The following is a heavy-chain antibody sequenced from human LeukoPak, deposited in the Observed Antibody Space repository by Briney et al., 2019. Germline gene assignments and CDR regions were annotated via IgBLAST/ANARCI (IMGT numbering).Heavy chain of an antibody. CDR3: AREPLGWYDAFDI. J-gene: IGHJ3*02. V-gene: IGHV4-39*02. CDR1: GGSISSSSYY. CDR2: IYYSGST. Sequence: SSETLSLTCTVSGGSISSSSYYWGWIRQPPGKGLEWIGSIYYSGSTYYNPSLKSRVTISVDTSKNQFSLKLSSVTAADTAVYYCAREPLGWYDAFDIWGQGTTVTVSS. D-gene: IGHD2-15*01.